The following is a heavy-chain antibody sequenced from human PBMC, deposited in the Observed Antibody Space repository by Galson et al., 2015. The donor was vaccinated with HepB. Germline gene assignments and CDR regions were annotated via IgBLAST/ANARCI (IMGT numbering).Heavy chain of an antibody. CDR1: GFTFSSYG. J-gene: IGHJ5*02. V-gene: IGHV3-33*01. CDR3: ARDSRGYSSGWYGGDWFDP. D-gene: IGHD6-19*01. CDR2: IWYDGSNK. Sequence: SLRLSCAASGFTFSSYGMHRVRQAPGKGLEWVAVIWYDGSNKYYADSVKGRFTISRDNSKNTLYLQMNSLRAEDTAVYYCARDSRGYSSGWYGGDWFDPWGQGTLVTVSS.